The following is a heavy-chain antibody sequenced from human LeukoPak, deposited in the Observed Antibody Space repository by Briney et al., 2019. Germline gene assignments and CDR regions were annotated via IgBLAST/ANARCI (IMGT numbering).Heavy chain of an antibody. CDR1: GGSISSGSYY. V-gene: IGHV4-61*02. CDR2: IYTSGST. CDR3: ARDSSSSGYFQH. Sequence: SETLSLTCTVSGGSISSGSYYWSWIRQPAGKGLEWIGRIYTSGSTNYNPSLKSRVTISVDTSKNQFSLKLSSVTAADTAVYYCARDSSSSGYFQHWGQAPWSPSPQ. J-gene: IGHJ1*01. D-gene: IGHD6-6*01.